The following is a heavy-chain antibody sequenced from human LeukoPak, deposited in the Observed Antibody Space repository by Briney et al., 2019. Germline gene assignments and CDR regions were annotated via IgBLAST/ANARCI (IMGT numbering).Heavy chain of an antibody. CDR1: GFTFSSYS. CDR2: ISSSSSTI. V-gene: IGHV3-48*01. Sequence: PGGSLRLSCAASGFTFSSYSMNWVRQAPGKGLEWVSYISSSSSTIYYAGSVKGRFTISRDNAKNSLYLQMNSLRAEDTAVYYCATVYYDFWSGYPHDAFDIWGQGTMVTVSS. J-gene: IGHJ3*02. D-gene: IGHD3-3*01. CDR3: ATVYYDFWSGYPHDAFDI.